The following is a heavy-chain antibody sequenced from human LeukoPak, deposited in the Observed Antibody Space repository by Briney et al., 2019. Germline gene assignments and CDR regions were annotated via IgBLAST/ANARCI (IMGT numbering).Heavy chain of an antibody. CDR1: GVTFSSYW. J-gene: IGHJ4*02. Sequence: GSLRLSCAASGVTFSSYWMSWVRQAPGKGLEWVANIKVDGSERYYVDSVKGRFTISRDNAKNSLYLQMNSLRAEDTAVYYCARDPQYFHWLRYFDYWGQGTLVTVSS. CDR3: ARDPQYFHWLRYFDY. CDR2: IKVDGSER. D-gene: IGHD3-9*01. V-gene: IGHV3-7*04.